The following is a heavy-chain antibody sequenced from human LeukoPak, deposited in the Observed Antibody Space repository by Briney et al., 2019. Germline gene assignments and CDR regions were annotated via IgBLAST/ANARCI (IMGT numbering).Heavy chain of an antibody. Sequence: GGSLRLSCAASGFTFDDYTMHWVRQAPGKGLEWVSLISWDGGSTYYADSVKGRFTISRDNSKKSLYLQMNSLRTEDTALYYCAKDSGSYYFDYWGQGTLVTVSS. D-gene: IGHD3-10*01. J-gene: IGHJ4*02. CDR3: AKDSGSYYFDY. V-gene: IGHV3-43*01. CDR1: GFTFDDYT. CDR2: ISWDGGST.